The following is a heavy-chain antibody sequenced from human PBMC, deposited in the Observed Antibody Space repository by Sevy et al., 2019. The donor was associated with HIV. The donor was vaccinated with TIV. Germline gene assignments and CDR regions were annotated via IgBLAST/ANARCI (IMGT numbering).Heavy chain of an antibody. D-gene: IGHD6-13*01. CDR1: GFTFSSYW. CDR2: VNSDGSST. CDR3: ARGAAAGTFDY. J-gene: IGHJ4*02. Sequence: GGALRLSGAGSGFTFSSYWMHWVRQAPGKGLVWVSRVNSDGSSTSYADSVKGRFTSSRDNAKNTLNLQMNSLRAEDTAVYYCARGAAAGTFDYWGQGTLVTVSS. V-gene: IGHV3-74*01.